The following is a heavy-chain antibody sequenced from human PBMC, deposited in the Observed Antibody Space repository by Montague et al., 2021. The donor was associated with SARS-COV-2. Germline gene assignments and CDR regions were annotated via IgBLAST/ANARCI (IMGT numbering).Heavy chain of an antibody. D-gene: IGHD6-13*01. J-gene: IGHJ4*02. CDR2: TYYRSKWYN. V-gene: IGHV6-1*01. Sequence: CTISGDSVSSNTAAWNWIRQSPSRGLEWLGRTYYRSKWYNDYAVSVKSRIGINADTSKNQFSLQLNSVTPEDTAVYYCARGISATNKWGQGTLVTVSS. CDR3: ARGISATNK. CDR1: GDSVSSNTAA.